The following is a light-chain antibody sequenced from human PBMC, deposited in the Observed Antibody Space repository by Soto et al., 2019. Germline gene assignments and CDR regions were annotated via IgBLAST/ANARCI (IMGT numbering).Light chain of an antibody. CDR2: EAS. CDR3: CSYAGDKTDV. J-gene: IGLJ1*01. Sequence: QSVLTQPASVSGSPGQSITISCTVTGSDVRTYNLVSWYQQHPGKVPKLIIYEASKRPSGVSNRFSGSQPGNTASLTVSGLQAEVEADYYCCSYAGDKTDVFGSGTNGTVL. CDR1: GSDVRTYNL. V-gene: IGLV2-23*01.